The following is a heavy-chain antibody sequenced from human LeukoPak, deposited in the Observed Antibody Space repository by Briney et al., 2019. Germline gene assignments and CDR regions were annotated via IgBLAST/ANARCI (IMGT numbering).Heavy chain of an antibody. D-gene: IGHD3-22*01. CDR2: IWYDGSNK. J-gene: IGHJ4*02. CDR3: ARGYDSSGYYHYYFDD. CDR1: GFTFSSYG. Sequence: GGSLRLSCAASGFTFSSYGMNRVRQAPGKGLEWVAVIWYDGSNKYYADSVKGRFTISRDNSKNTLYLQMNSLRADDTAVYYCARGYDSSGYYHYYFDDWGQGTLVTVSS. V-gene: IGHV3-33*01.